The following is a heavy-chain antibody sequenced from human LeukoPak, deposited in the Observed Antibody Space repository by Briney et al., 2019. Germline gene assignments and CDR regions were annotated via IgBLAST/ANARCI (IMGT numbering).Heavy chain of an antibody. CDR1: GFTFSSYW. D-gene: IGHD6-13*01. CDR3: ARARIAAAPWDDAFDI. V-gene: IGHV3-7*01. Sequence: GGSLRLSCAASGFTFSSYWMSWVRQAPGKGLEWVANIKQDGSEKYYVDSVKGRFTISRDSAKNSVYLQMNSLRAEDTAVYYCARARIAAAPWDDAFDIWGQGTMVTVSS. J-gene: IGHJ3*02. CDR2: IKQDGSEK.